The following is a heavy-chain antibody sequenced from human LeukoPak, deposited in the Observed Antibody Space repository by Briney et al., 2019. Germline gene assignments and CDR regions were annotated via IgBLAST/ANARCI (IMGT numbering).Heavy chain of an antibody. CDR1: GGSISTGSYY. J-gene: IGHJ3*01. Sequence: PSETLPLTCTVSGGSISTGSYYWGWIRLPPGKGLEWIGSIYYSGNTYYNPSLKSRVTISVDTSKNQFSLKLTSVTAADTAVYYCAHFKGGSFDFWGQGTMVTVSS. CDR2: IYYSGNT. D-gene: IGHD1-26*01. V-gene: IGHV4-39*01. CDR3: AHFKGGSFDF.